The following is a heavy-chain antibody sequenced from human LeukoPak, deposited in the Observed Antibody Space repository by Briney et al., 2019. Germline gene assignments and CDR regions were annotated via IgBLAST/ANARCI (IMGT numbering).Heavy chain of an antibody. CDR3: VRGTGY. Sequence: GGSLRLSCSVSGFTFSTYVMHWVRQAPGKELEYVSAISSNGDNTYYADSVKGRFTISRDNSKNTLYLQMSSLRADDTAVYYCVRGTGYWGQGTLVTVSS. J-gene: IGHJ4*02. CDR1: GFTFSTYV. CDR2: ISSNGDNT. V-gene: IGHV3-64D*06.